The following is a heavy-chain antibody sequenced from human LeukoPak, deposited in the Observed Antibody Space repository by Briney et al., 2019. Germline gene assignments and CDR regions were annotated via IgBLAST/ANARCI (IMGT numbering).Heavy chain of an antibody. J-gene: IGHJ3*02. CDR2: IYHSGST. CDR3: ARDQAAYYDRSGYHYSSTAAAFDI. V-gene: IGHV4-39*07. Sequence: SETLSPTCTVSGGSISSSSYYWGWIRQPPGKGLEWIGSIYHSGSTYFHPSLKSRVTISVDTSKNQFSLKLSSVTAADTAVYYCARDQAAYYDRSGYHYSSTAAAFDIWGQGTVVTVSS. CDR1: GGSISSSSYY. D-gene: IGHD3-22*01.